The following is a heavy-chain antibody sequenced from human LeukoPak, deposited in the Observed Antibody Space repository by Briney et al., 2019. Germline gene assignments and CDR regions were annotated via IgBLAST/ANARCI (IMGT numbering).Heavy chain of an antibody. Sequence: ASVKVSCKASGYTFTSYDINGVRQATGQGLEWMGWMNPNSGNTGYAQKFQGRVTMTRNTSISTAYMELSSLRSEDTAVYYCARLNGGSCYFCTGDWFDPWGQGTLVTVSS. CDR3: ARLNGGSCYFCTGDWFDP. V-gene: IGHV1-8*01. CDR1: GYTFTSYD. J-gene: IGHJ5*02. D-gene: IGHD2-15*01. CDR2: MNPNSGNT.